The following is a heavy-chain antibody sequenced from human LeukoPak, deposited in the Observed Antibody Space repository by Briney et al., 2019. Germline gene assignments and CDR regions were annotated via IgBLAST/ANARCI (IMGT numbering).Heavy chain of an antibody. Sequence: ASVKVSCKASGYTFTSYDINWVRQATGQGLEWMGWMNPNSGNTGYAQKFQGRVTMTRNTSISTAYMELSSLRSEDTAVYYCARGQQLVPDYYYGMDVWGQGTTVTVSS. CDR3: ARGQQLVPDYYYGMDV. J-gene: IGHJ6*02. CDR2: MNPNSGNT. V-gene: IGHV1-8*01. CDR1: GYTFTSYD. D-gene: IGHD6-13*01.